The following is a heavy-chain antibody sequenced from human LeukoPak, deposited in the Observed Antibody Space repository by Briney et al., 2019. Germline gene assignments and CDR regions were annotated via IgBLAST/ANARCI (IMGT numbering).Heavy chain of an antibody. CDR3: ARDGLLVSYYGSGSSRYYYYMDV. CDR2: IKEDGTEK. J-gene: IGHJ6*03. V-gene: IGHV3-7*01. D-gene: IGHD3-10*01. CDR1: GFTFSTFW. Sequence: GGSLRLSCAASGFTFSTFWMSWVRQAPGKGPEWVANIKEDGTEKYYVDSVKGRFTISRDNSKNTLYLQMNSLRAEDTAVYYCARDGLLVSYYGSGSSRYYYYMDVWGKGTTVTVSS.